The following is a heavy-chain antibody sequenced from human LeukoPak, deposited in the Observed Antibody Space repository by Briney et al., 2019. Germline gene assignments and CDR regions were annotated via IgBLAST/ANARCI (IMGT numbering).Heavy chain of an antibody. Sequence: GGSLRLSCAASGFTFSSYSMNWVRQAPGKGPEWVSYISSSSSTIYYADSVKGRFTISRDNAKNSLYLQMNSLRAEDTAVYYCASRRLRLGELSLYFDYWGQGTLVTVSS. CDR3: ASRRLRLGELSLYFDY. V-gene: IGHV3-48*04. CDR2: ISSSSSTI. D-gene: IGHD3-16*02. CDR1: GFTFSSYS. J-gene: IGHJ4*02.